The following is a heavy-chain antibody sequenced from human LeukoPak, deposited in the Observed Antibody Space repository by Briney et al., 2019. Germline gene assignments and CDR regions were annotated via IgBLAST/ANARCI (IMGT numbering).Heavy chain of an antibody. CDR1: GFTFSSYE. CDR2: ISSSGSTI. J-gene: IGHJ5*02. CDR3: ARGGGDSYCGGDCGNWFDP. Sequence: GGSLRLSCAASGFTFSSYEMNWVRQAPGKGLEWVSYISSSGSTIYYADSVKGRFTISRDNAKNSLYLQMNSLRAEDTAVYYCARGGGDSYCGGDCGNWFDPWGQGTLVTVSS. V-gene: IGHV3-48*03. D-gene: IGHD2-21*02.